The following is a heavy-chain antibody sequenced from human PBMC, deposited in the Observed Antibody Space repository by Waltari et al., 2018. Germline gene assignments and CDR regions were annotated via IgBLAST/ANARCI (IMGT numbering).Heavy chain of an antibody. D-gene: IGHD5-18*01. J-gene: IGHJ4*02. CDR1: GYIFSNYA. CDR2: INTNAGHP. V-gene: IGHV7-4-1*02. Sequence: QVQLVQSGSELKKPGASVKVSCKASGYIFSNYAMNWVRQAPGQGLEWMGWINTNAGHPKYAQGFTGRFVVSLDTSVRTAYLQISSLKAEDTSVYYCAKGIQLWGRGSWYFDDWGQGTLVTVSS. CDR3: AKGIQLWGRGSWYFDD.